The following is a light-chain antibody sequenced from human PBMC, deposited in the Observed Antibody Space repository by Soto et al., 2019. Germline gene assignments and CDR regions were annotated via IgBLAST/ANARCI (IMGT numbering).Light chain of an antibody. V-gene: IGLV2-14*01. J-gene: IGLJ1*01. CDR3: TSPTPGSLYV. CDR2: DVS. Sequence: QSALTQPASVSGSPGQSITISCTGTSRDVDAYNYVSWYQQYPGKAPKLMIYDVSNRPSGVSNRFSGSKSGNTASLTISGLQAEDEADYYCTSPTPGSLYVFGTGTKVTVL. CDR1: SRDVDAYNY.